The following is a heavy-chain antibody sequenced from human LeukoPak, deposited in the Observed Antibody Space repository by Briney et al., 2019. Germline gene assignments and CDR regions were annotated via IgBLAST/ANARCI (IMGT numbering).Heavy chain of an antibody. CDR2: ISTSASTI. CDR1: GFTFGSFG. D-gene: IGHD6-13*01. J-gene: IGHJ4*02. V-gene: IGHV3-48*04. CDR3: ATSRGSWPDYFDY. Sequence: GGSLRLSCVASGFTFGSFGMNWVRQAPGKGLEWVSYISTSASTIYYADSVKGRFTISRDNAKNSLYLQMNSLRAEDTAVYYCATSRGSWPDYFDYWGQGTLVTVSS.